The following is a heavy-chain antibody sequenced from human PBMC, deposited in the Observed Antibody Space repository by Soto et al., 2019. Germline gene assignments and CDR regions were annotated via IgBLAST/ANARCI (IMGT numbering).Heavy chain of an antibody. CDR3: TTHIAPDFVVVVAATKFAFDI. Sequence: VGSLRLSCAASGFTFSNAWMSWVRQAPGKGLEWVGRIKSKTDGGTTDYAAPVKGRFTISRDDSKNTLYLQMNSLKTEDTAVYYFTTHIAPDFVVVVAATKFAFDIWGKGKMVTVPS. J-gene: IGHJ3*02. CDR2: IKSKTDGGTT. D-gene: IGHD2-15*01. CDR1: GFTFSNAW. V-gene: IGHV3-15*01.